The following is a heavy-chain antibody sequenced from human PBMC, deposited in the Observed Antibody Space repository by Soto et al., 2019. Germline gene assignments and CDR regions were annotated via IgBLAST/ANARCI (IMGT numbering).Heavy chain of an antibody. Sequence: GGSLRLSCAASGFTFSNYGMHWVRQAPGKGLEWVAIIWHDGNNKYYADSVRGRLIISRDNSKNRLYLQMNSLRAEDTAVYYCASDLVGASDSYGLDVWGQGTPVTVSS. CDR1: GFTFSNYG. J-gene: IGHJ6*02. CDR2: IWHDGNNK. CDR3: ASDLVGASDSYGLDV. V-gene: IGHV3-33*01. D-gene: IGHD1-26*01.